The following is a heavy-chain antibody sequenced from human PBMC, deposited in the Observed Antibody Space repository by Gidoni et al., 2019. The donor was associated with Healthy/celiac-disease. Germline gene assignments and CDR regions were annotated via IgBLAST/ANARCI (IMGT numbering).Heavy chain of an antibody. V-gene: IGHV3-73*01. Sequence: EVQLVESGGGLVQPGGSLKLSCAASGFTFSGSAMHWVRQASGKGLGWVGRIRSKANSYATAYAASVKGRFTISRDDSKNTAYLQMNSLKTEDTAVYYCTTDIVVGNYYYYGMDVWGQGTTVTVSS. CDR1: GFTFSGSA. CDR3: TTDIVVGNYYYYGMDV. D-gene: IGHD2-15*01. CDR2: IRSKANSYAT. J-gene: IGHJ6*02.